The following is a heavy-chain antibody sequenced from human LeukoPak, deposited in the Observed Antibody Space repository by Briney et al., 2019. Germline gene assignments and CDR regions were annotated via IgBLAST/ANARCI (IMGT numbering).Heavy chain of an antibody. V-gene: IGHV3-23*01. CDR1: GFTFSDYY. Sequence: GGSLRLSCAASGFTFSDYYMSWIRQAPGKGLEWVSAISGSGGSTYYADPVKGRFTISRDNSKNTLYLQMNSLRAEDTAVYYCAKTGLDARIYFDYWGQGTLVTVSS. CDR3: AKTGLDARIYFDY. D-gene: IGHD7-27*01. J-gene: IGHJ4*02. CDR2: ISGSGGST.